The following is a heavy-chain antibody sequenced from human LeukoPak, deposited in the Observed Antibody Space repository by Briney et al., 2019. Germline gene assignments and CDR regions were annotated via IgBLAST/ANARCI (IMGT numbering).Heavy chain of an antibody. D-gene: IGHD4-23*01. CDR2: ISSSSSYI. V-gene: IGHV3-21*01. CDR1: GFTFSSSG. CDR3: ARIDYGGNSGNFQH. Sequence: GGSLRLSCGASGFTFSSSGMNWVRQAPGKGLEWVSSISSSSSYIYYADSVKGRFTISRGNAKNSLYLQMNSLRAEDTAVYYCARIDYGGNSGNFQHWGQGTLVTVSS. J-gene: IGHJ1*01.